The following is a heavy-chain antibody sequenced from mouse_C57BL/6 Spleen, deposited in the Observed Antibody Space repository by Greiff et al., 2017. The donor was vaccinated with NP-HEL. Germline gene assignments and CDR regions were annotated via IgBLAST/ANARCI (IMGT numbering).Heavy chain of an antibody. J-gene: IGHJ3*01. Sequence: QVQLQQSGPELVKPGASVKISCKASGYAFSSSWMNWVKQRPGKGLEWIGRIYPGDGDTNYNGKFKGKATLTADKSSSTAYMQLSSLTSEDSAVYFCARSGDYYYGAWFAYWGQGTLVTVSA. CDR3: ARSGDYYYGAWFAY. V-gene: IGHV1-82*01. CDR2: IYPGDGDT. D-gene: IGHD1-1*01. CDR1: GYAFSSSW.